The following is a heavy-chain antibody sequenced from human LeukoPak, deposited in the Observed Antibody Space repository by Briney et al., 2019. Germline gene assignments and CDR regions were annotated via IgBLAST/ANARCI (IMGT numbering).Heavy chain of an antibody. CDR3: ARGKKKTEKYFDY. CDR1: GGSISSYY. V-gene: IGHV4-59*01. Sequence: SETLSLTCTVSGGSISSYYWSWIRQPPGKGLEWIGYIYYSGSTNYNPSLKSRVTISVDTSKNQFSLKLSSVTAADTAVYYCARGKKKTEKYFDYWGQGTLVTVSS. CDR2: IYYSGST. J-gene: IGHJ4*02. D-gene: IGHD1-1*01.